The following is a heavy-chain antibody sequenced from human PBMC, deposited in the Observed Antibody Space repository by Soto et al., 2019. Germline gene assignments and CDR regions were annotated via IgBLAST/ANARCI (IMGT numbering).Heavy chain of an antibody. CDR3: TTGLYGSGSPGGMDV. V-gene: IGHV3-15*01. CDR2: IKRKTDGGTT. Sequence: PGGSLRLSCAASGFTFSNAWMSWVRQAPGKGLEWVGRIKRKTDGGTTDYAAPVKGRFTISRDDSKNTLYLQMNSLKTEDTAVYYCTTGLYGSGSPGGMDVWGQGTTVTVSS. J-gene: IGHJ6*02. CDR1: GFTFSNAW. D-gene: IGHD3-10*01.